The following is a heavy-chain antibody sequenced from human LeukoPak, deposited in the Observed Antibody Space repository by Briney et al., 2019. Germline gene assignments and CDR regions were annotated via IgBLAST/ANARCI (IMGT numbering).Heavy chain of an antibody. V-gene: IGHV4-34*01. J-gene: IGHJ4*02. Sequence: PSETLSLTCAVYGGSFSGYYWSWIRQPPGKGLEWIGEINHSGSTNYNPSLKSRVTISVDTSKNQFSLKLSSVTAADTAVYYCARGVHDILTGYYLFDYWGQGTLVTVSS. CDR3: ARGVHDILTGYYLFDY. CDR1: GGSFSGYY. CDR2: INHSGST. D-gene: IGHD3-9*01.